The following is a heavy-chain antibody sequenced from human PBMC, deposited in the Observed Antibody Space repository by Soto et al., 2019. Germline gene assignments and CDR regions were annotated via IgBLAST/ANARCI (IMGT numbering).Heavy chain of an antibody. V-gene: IGHV2-70*04. CDR2: IDWDDDK. Sequence: GSGPTLVNPTQTLTLTCTFSGFSLSTSGMRVSWIRQPPGKALEWLARIDWDDDKFYSTSLKTRLTISKDTSKNQVVLTMTNMDPVDTATYYCARSKPWDLIAANDAFDIWGQGTMVTVSS. CDR3: ARSKPWDLIAANDAFDI. D-gene: IGHD6-13*01. J-gene: IGHJ3*02. CDR1: GFSLSTSGMR.